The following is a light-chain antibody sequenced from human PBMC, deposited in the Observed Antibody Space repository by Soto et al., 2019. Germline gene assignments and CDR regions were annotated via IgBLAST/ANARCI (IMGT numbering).Light chain of an antibody. CDR3: QQYNSYSAT. CDR2: KAS. Sequence: DIPMTQSPSTLSASVGDRVTITCRASESISSWLAWYQQKPGKAPKLLIYKASSLESGVPSRFSGSGSGTEFTLTISSLQPDDFATYYCQQYNSYSATFGHGTKVEIK. V-gene: IGKV1-5*03. J-gene: IGKJ1*01. CDR1: ESISSW.